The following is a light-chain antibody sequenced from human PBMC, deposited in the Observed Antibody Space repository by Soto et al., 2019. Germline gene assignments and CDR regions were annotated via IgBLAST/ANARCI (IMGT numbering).Light chain of an antibody. V-gene: IGKV1-39*01. Sequence: DIQMTQSPSSLSASVGARVTITCRASQSISSSLNWYQQKPGKAPKLLISTASALQSGVPSRFSGSGSGTDFSLTISSLQPEDFATYYCQQSYSTLWTFGQGTKVDIK. CDR3: QQSYSTLWT. CDR2: TAS. J-gene: IGKJ1*01. CDR1: QSISSS.